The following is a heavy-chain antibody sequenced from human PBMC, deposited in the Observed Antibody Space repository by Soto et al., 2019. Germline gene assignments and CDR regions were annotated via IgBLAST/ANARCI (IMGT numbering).Heavy chain of an antibody. CDR1: GGTFSSYA. CDR3: ARLGMKINPTIHSSECG. V-gene: IGHV1-69*13. Sequence: GASVKVSCKASGGTFSSYAISWVRQAPGQGLEWMGGIIPIFGTANYAQKFQGRVTITADESTSTAYMELSSLRSEDTAVYYCARLGMKINPTIHSSECGWGQGTLVTVSS. J-gene: IGHJ4*02. D-gene: IGHD6-25*01. CDR2: IIPIFGTA.